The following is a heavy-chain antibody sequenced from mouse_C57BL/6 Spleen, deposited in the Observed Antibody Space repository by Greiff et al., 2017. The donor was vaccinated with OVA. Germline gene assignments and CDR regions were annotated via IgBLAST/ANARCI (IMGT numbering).Heavy chain of an antibody. Sequence: QVQLQQSGAELVRPGTSVKVSCKASGYAFTNYLIEWVKQRPGQGLEWIGVINPGSGGTNYNEKFKGKATLTADKSSSTAYMQRSSLTSEDSAVYYCTGHYFDYWGQGTTLTVSS. CDR3: TGHYFDY. CDR2: INPGSGGT. V-gene: IGHV1-54*01. CDR1: GYAFTNYL. J-gene: IGHJ2*01.